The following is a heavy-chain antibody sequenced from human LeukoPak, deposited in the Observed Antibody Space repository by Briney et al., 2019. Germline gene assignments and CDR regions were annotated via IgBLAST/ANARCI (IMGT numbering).Heavy chain of an antibody. CDR3: ASGLRTDAFDI. V-gene: IGHV4-34*01. Sequence: PSETLSLTCTVSGGSISGYYWSWIRQPPGKGLEWIGEINHSGSTNYNPSLKSRVTISVDTSKNQFSLKLSSVTAADTAVYYCASGLRTDAFDIWGQGTMVTVSS. CDR1: GGSISGYY. J-gene: IGHJ3*02. D-gene: IGHD4-17*01. CDR2: INHSGST.